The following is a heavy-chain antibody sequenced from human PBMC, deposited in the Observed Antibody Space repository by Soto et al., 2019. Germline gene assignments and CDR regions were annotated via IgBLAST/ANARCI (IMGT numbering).Heavy chain of an antibody. V-gene: IGHV4-31*03. J-gene: IGHJ5*02. CDR1: GGSISSGGYY. Sequence: SETLSLTCTVSGGSISSGGYYWSWIRQHPGKGLEWIGYIYYSGRTNYNPSPKSRVTISVDTSKNQFSLKLNSVTAADTAVYYCARVFSDSSSFFDPWGQGTLATVSS. D-gene: IGHD6-13*01. CDR2: IYYSGRT. CDR3: ARVFSDSSSFFDP.